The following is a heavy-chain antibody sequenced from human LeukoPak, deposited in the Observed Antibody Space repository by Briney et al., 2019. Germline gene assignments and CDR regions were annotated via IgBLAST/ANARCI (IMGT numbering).Heavy chain of an antibody. D-gene: IGHD2-21*02. J-gene: IGHJ4*02. Sequence: PSVKVSCKASGGTFISYAISWVRRAPGQGLEWMGRIIPILGIANYAQKFQGRVTITADKSTSTAYMELSSLRSEDTAVYYCATQTYCGGDCYSGFDYWGQGTLVTVSS. CDR2: IIPILGIA. V-gene: IGHV1-69*04. CDR3: ATQTYCGGDCYSGFDY. CDR1: GGTFISYA.